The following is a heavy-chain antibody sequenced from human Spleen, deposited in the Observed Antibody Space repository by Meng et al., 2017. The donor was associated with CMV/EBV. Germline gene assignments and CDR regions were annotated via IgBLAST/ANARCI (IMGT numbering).Heavy chain of an antibody. D-gene: IGHD3-10*01. V-gene: IGHV3-53*01. CDR2: IYSGGST. CDR1: GFTVSSNY. Sequence: GESLKISCAASGFTVSSNYMSWVRQAPGKGLEWVSVIYSGGSTYYADSVKGRFTISRDNSKNTLYLQMNSLRAEDTAVYYCARGLDPSRGYYFDYWGQGTLVTVSS. J-gene: IGHJ4*02. CDR3: ARGLDPSRGYYFDY.